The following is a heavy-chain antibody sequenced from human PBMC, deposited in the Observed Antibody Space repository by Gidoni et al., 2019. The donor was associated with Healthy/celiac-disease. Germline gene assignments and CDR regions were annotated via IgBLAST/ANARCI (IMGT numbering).Heavy chain of an antibody. J-gene: IGHJ6*02. CDR1: GFTFDDYA. CDR2: ISWNSGSI. Sequence: EVQLVESGGGLVQPGRSLRLSCAASGFTFDDYAMPWVRQAPGKGLEWISGISWNSGSIGYADSVKGRFTISRDNAKNSLYLQMNSLRAEDTALYYCAKDIGTVAGHSYYYYGMDVWGQGTTVTVSS. V-gene: IGHV3-9*01. D-gene: IGHD6-19*01. CDR3: AKDIGTVAGHSYYYYGMDV.